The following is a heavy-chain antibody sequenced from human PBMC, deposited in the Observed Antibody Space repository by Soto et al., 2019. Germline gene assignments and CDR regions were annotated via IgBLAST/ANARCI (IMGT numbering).Heavy chain of an antibody. D-gene: IGHD3-10*01. V-gene: IGHV3-7*03. CDR2: IKNDGSEQ. J-gene: IGHJ4*02. Sequence: GGSLRLSCAASGFTFTTYYMTWVRQAPGKGLEWVASIKNDGSEQYYVDSAKGRFTISRDNAKNSLYLQMNSLRAGDTALYYCSRENWFQDYWGQGTLVTVS. CDR3: SRENWFQDY. CDR1: GFTFTTYY.